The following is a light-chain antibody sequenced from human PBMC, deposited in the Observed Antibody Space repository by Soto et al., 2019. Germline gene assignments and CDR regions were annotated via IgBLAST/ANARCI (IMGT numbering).Light chain of an antibody. J-gene: IGLJ2*01. Sequence: QSALTQPASVSGSPGQSITISCTGTSSDVCGYNYVSWYQQHHGKAPKLMIYDVSNRPSGVSNRFSGSKSGNTASLTISGLQAEDEADYYCSSYTSSSVVFGGGTKLTVL. CDR1: SSDVCGYNY. CDR3: SSYTSSSVV. V-gene: IGLV2-14*01. CDR2: DVS.